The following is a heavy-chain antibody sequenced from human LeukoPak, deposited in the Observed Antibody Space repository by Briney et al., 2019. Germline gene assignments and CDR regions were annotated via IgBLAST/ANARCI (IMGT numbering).Heavy chain of an antibody. CDR1: GYTFTSYG. Sequence: ASVKVSCKASGYTFTSYGISWVRQAPGQGLEWMGWTSAYNGNTNYAQKLQGRVTMTTDTSTSTAYMELRSLRSDDTAVYYCATTPYSGYDYNYYYYYMDVWGKGTTVTVSS. CDR3: ATTPYSGYDYNYYYYYMDV. V-gene: IGHV1-18*01. D-gene: IGHD5-12*01. J-gene: IGHJ6*03. CDR2: TSAYNGNT.